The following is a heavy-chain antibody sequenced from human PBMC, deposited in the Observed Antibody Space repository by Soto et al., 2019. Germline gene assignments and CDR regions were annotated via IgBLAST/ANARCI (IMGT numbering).Heavy chain of an antibody. J-gene: IGHJ4*02. CDR3: ARGPDLGWD. V-gene: IGHV4-4*02. Sequence: QVQLQESGPGLVKPSGTLSLTCAVSGGSISSSHWWSWVRQPPGKGLEWIGEIYHSGTTNYNPSLKSRLNISIDKSKNKISLILSSVTAADTAVYYCARGPDLGWDWGQGTLVTVSS. D-gene: IGHD2-21*01. CDR2: IYHSGTT. CDR1: GGSISSSHW.